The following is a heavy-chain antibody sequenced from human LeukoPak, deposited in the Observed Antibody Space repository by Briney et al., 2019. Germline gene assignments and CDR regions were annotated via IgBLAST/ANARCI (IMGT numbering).Heavy chain of an antibody. CDR3: ARAFLEWLPFDP. J-gene: IGHJ5*02. CDR1: GGTFSSYA. D-gene: IGHD3-3*01. Sequence: ASVKVSCKASGGTFSSYAISWVRQAPGQGLEWMGRIIPILGIPNYAQKFQRRVTITADKSTSTAYMELSSLRSEDTAVYYCARAFLEWLPFDPWGQGTLVTVSS. V-gene: IGHV1-69*04. CDR2: IIPILGIP.